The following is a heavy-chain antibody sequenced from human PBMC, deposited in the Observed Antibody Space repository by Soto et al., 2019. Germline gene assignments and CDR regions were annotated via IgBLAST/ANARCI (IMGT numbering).Heavy chain of an antibody. J-gene: IGHJ5*02. CDR1: GYSFTSYW. CDR2: IDPSDSYT. Sequence: RGESLKISCKGSGYSFTSYWISSVRQMPGKGLEWMGRIDPSDSYTNYSPSFQGHATISADKSISTAYLQWSSLKASDTAMYYCASLSASLGLLLRTWGQGTLVTVSS. CDR3: ASLSASLGLLLRT. D-gene: IGHD3-22*01. V-gene: IGHV5-10-1*01.